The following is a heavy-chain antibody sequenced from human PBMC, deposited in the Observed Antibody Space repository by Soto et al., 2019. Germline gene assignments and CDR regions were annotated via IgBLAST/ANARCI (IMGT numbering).Heavy chain of an antibody. J-gene: IGHJ4*02. CDR2: INPNSGGT. V-gene: IGHV1-2*04. CDR1: GYTFTDYY. D-gene: IGHD3-10*01. CDR3: ARDWGHYYGSGSFPSPHPSDI. Sequence: QVQLVQSGAEVKKPGASVKVSCKASGYTFTDYYLHWVRQAPGQGLEWMGWINPNSGGTHYAQKFQGWVTMTRDTPITTAYMELNRLTSDATAVYYCARDWGHYYGSGSFPSPHPSDIWGQGTLVTVSS.